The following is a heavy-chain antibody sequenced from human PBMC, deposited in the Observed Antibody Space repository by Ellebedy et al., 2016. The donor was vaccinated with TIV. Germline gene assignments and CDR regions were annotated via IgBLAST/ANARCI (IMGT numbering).Heavy chain of an antibody. CDR3: AGGDDYETGVHYGPFDY. J-gene: IGHJ4*02. CDR2: IFHSGAT. CDR1: GASIGGDILS. Sequence: SETLSLTCAVSGASIGGDILSWSWIRQPPGKGLEWIGCIFHSGATAYNPSLKSRVTISVDKSKNQFSLTLVSVTAADTAVYYCAGGDDYETGVHYGPFDYWGRGTLVTVSS. D-gene: IGHD4/OR15-4a*01. V-gene: IGHV4-30-2*01.